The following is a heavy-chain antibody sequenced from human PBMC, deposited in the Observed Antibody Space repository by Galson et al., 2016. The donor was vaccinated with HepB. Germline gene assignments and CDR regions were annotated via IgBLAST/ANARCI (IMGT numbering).Heavy chain of an antibody. D-gene: IGHD2-15*01. Sequence: SVKVSCKASGGTFSTYAITWVRQAPGQGLEWTGGIIPIFGTANYAQKFQDRVTITADESTTTAYMELSSLRSGDTAVYYCASVGGRHTLDIWGQGTMVTVSS. CDR2: IIPIFGTA. V-gene: IGHV1-69*13. CDR3: ASVGGRHTLDI. CDR1: GGTFSTYA. J-gene: IGHJ3*02.